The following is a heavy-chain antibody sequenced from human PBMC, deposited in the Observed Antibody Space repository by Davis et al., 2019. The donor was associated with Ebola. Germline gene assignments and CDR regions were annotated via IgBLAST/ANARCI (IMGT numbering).Heavy chain of an antibody. D-gene: IGHD3-22*01. CDR1: GFTFSSYG. CDR3: ARGSGGYQPDY. Sequence: PGGSLRLSCAASGFTFSSYGMHWVRQAPGKGLEWVAVIWYDGSNKYYADSVKGRFTISRDNSKNTLYLQMNSLRAEDTAVYYCARGSGGYQPDYWGQGTLVTVSS. V-gene: IGHV3-33*01. J-gene: IGHJ4*02. CDR2: IWYDGSNK.